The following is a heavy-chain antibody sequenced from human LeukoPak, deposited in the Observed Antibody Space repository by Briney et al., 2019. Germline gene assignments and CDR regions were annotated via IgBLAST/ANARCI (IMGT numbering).Heavy chain of an antibody. Sequence: SGGSLRLSCAGSGFTFSSYGMHWVRQAPGKGLEWVTFIQYDGSDKYYADSVKGRFTISRDNSKNTLYLQMNSLRAEDTAVYYCAKDTVKVTTIRRVPHYMDVWGKGTTVTISS. D-gene: IGHD5-12*01. V-gene: IGHV3-30*02. J-gene: IGHJ6*03. CDR1: GFTFSSYG. CDR2: IQYDGSDK. CDR3: AKDTVKVTTIRRVPHYMDV.